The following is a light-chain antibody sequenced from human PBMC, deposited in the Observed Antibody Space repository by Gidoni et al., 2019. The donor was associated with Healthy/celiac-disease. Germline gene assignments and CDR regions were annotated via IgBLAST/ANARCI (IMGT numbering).Light chain of an antibody. V-gene: IGLV3-25*03. J-gene: IGLJ2*01. CDR2: NDS. Sequence: SYELTQQPSVSVYPGQTARITCYGDALPKQYDYWYQQKPGQAPVLVIYNDSERPSGIPERFSGSSSGTTVTLTISGVQAEDEADYYCQSADSSGTYVVFGGGTKLTVL. CDR1: ALPKQY. CDR3: QSADSSGTYVV.